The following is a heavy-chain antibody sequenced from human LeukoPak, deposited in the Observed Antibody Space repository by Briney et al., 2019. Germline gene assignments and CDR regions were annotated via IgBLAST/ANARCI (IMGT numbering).Heavy chain of an antibody. Sequence: NPSETLSLTCAVYGGSFSGYYWSWIRQPPGKGLEWIGEINHSGSTNYNPSLKSRVTISVDTSKNQFSLKLSSVTAADTAVYYCARPYYYDSSGHDAFDIWGQGTMVTVSS. J-gene: IGHJ3*02. CDR1: GGSFSGYY. CDR3: ARPYYYDSSGHDAFDI. CDR2: INHSGST. D-gene: IGHD3-22*01. V-gene: IGHV4-34*01.